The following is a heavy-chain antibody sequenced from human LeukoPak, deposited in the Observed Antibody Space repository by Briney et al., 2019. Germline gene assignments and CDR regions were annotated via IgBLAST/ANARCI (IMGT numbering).Heavy chain of an antibody. CDR2: ISYDGSNK. V-gene: IGHV3-30*04. CDR1: GFTFSSYA. Sequence: GRSLRLSCAASGFTFSSYATHWDRQAPGKGLEWVAVISYDGSNKYYADSVKGRFTISRDNSKNTLYLQMNSLRAEDTAVYYCARDKALGYCSGGSCYSADYYYGMDVWGQGTTVTVSS. CDR3: ARDKALGYCSGGSCYSADYYYGMDV. J-gene: IGHJ6*02. D-gene: IGHD2-15*01.